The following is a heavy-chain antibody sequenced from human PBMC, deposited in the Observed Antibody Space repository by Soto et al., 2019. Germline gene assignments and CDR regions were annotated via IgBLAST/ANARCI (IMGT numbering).Heavy chain of an antibody. CDR3: ARDVDTAMVTGFHY. D-gene: IGHD5-18*01. Sequence: PRRSLRVFCAASGFTFSSYWMSWVRQAPGKGLEWVANIKQDGSEKYYVDSVKGRFTISRDNAKNSLYLQMNSLRAEDTAVYYCARDVDTAMVTGFHYWGQGTLVTVS. J-gene: IGHJ4*02. CDR1: GFTFSSYW. V-gene: IGHV3-7*01. CDR2: IKQDGSEK.